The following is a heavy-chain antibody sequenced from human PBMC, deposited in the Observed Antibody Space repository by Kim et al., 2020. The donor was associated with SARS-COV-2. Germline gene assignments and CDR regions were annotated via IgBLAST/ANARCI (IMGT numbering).Heavy chain of an antibody. CDR1: GFTFSSYA. CDR2: ISGSGGST. J-gene: IGHJ6*02. D-gene: IGHD3-22*01. V-gene: IGHV3-23*01. Sequence: GGSLRLSCAASGFTFSSYAMSWVRQAPGKGLEWVSAISGSGGSTYYADSVKGRFTISRDNSKNTLYLQMNSLRAEDTAVYYCAKGGYYPIYYYYYYGMDVWGQGTTVTVSS. CDR3: AKGGYYPIYYYYYYGMDV.